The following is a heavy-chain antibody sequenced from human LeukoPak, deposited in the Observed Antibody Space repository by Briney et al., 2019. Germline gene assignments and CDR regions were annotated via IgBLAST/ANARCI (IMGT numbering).Heavy chain of an antibody. CDR3: AKATMKSCTGAYCYHFDC. CDR1: GFTLSTYA. CDR2: ISVSGNT. Sequence: GGSLRLSCAASGFTLSTYAMSWVRQGPGKGLEWVSAISVSGNTYHADSVRGRFTISRDNSKNTVFLQMSSLRAEDTAVYFCAKATMKSCTGAYCYHFDCWGQGTLVTASS. V-gene: IGHV3-23*01. D-gene: IGHD2-8*02. J-gene: IGHJ4*02.